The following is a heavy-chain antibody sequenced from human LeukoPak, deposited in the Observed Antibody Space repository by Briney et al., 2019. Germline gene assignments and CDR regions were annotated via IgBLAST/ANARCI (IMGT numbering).Heavy chain of an antibody. CDR1: GGSISSSSYY. J-gene: IGHJ6*04. D-gene: IGHD2-21*01. CDR2: IYYSGST. V-gene: IGHV4-39*07. CDR3: ARDNGDVVAPLMDV. Sequence: SETLSLTCTVSGGSISSSSYYWGWIRQPPGKGLEWIGSIYYSGSTYYNPSLKSRVTISVDTSKNQFSLKLSSVTAADTAVYYCARDNGDVVAPLMDVWGKGTTVTISS.